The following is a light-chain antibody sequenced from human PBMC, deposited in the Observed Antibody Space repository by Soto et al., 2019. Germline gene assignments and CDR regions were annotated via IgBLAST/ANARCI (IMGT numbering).Light chain of an antibody. J-gene: IGKJ2*01. Sequence: EIVLTQSPATLSLSPGERATLSCRASQSVSRYLAWYQQKPGQAPRLLIYDASNRATGIPARFSGSGSGTDFTLPISSLEPEDFAVYYCQQRSNWPYTFGQGNKLEIK. CDR1: QSVSRY. CDR3: QQRSNWPYT. V-gene: IGKV3-11*01. CDR2: DAS.